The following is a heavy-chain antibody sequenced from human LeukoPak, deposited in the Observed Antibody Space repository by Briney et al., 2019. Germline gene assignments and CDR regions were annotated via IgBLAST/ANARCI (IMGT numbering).Heavy chain of an antibody. CDR2: IRSKAYGGTT. D-gene: IGHD3-10*01. J-gene: IGHJ4*02. CDR1: GFTFGDYA. Sequence: GGPLRLSCTASGFTFGDYAMSWVRQAPGKGLEWVGFIRSKAYGGTTEYAASVKGRFTISRDDSKSIAYLQMNSLKTEDTDVYYCTREDAQLLWFGEVGYWGQGTLVTVSS. V-gene: IGHV3-49*04. CDR3: TREDAQLLWFGEVGY.